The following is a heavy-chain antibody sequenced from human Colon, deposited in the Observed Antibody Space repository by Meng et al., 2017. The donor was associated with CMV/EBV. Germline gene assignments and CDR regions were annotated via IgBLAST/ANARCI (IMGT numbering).Heavy chain of an antibody. CDR1: GFIVSNNN. D-gene: IGHD3-10*01. J-gene: IGHJ5*02. CDR2: ISSGGNT. CDR3: VREGYYGA. V-gene: IGHV3-66*02. Sequence: GESLKISCAASGFIVSNNNMSWVRQAPGKGLEYVSVISSGGNTEYVDSVRGRFTISRDNSKSTLYLHMNSLRVEDTAVYYCVREGYYGAWGQGTLVTV.